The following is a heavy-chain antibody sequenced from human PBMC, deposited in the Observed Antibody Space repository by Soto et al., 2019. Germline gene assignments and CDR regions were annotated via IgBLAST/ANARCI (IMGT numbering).Heavy chain of an antibody. CDR3: ARVRSSSPVYAFDI. Sequence: SGTQSITCTVYGGSRPGYFWCWFRQPPGKGLEWIGYIYYSGSTNYNPSLKSRVTMTTDTSTSTAYMELRSLRSDDTAVYYCARVRSSSPVYAFDIWGQGTMVTVS. CDR1: GGSRPGYF. V-gene: IGHV4-59*01. J-gene: IGHJ3*02. CDR2: IYYSGST. D-gene: IGHD6-6*01.